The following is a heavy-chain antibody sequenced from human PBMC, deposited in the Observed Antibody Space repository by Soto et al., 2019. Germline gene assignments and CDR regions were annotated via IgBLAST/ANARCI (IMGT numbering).Heavy chain of an antibody. V-gene: IGHV3-48*02. CDR2: ISSSSSTI. CDR1: GFTFSSYS. Sequence: GGSLRLSCAASGFTFSSYSMNWVRQAPGKGLEWVSYISSSSSTIYYADSVKGRFTISRGNAKNSLYLQMNSLRDEDTAVYYCARGGTYYDSSGYPFQHWGQGTLVTVSS. D-gene: IGHD3-22*01. CDR3: ARGGTYYDSSGYPFQH. J-gene: IGHJ1*01.